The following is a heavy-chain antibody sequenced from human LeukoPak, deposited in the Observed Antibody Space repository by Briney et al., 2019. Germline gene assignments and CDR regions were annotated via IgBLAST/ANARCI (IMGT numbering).Heavy chain of an antibody. D-gene: IGHD2-8*01. CDR1: GFTFSSYW. CDR2: INSDGSST. CDR3: ARVRCTNGVCYWVDY. J-gene: IGHJ4*02. Sequence: GGSLRLSCAASGFTFSSYWMHWVRQAPGKGLVWVSRINSDGSSTSYADSVKGRFTISRDNAENTLYLQMSSLRAEDTAVYYCARVRCTNGVCYWVDYWGQGTLVTVSS. V-gene: IGHV3-74*01.